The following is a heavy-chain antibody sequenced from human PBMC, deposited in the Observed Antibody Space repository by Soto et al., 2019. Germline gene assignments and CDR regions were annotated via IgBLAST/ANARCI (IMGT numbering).Heavy chain of an antibody. Sequence: EVQLVESGGGLVQPGESLRLSCAASGLTLSNFWVNWVRQAPGRGLVWVSHISVDGSVTNYAGSVKGRFTISRDNAKNTVYLQMNSLRAEDTAVYYCARPYCSSASCYSPPDYWGQGTLVTVSS. CDR3: ARPYCSSASCYSPPDY. CDR2: ISVDGSVT. J-gene: IGHJ4*02. V-gene: IGHV3-74*01. D-gene: IGHD2-2*01. CDR1: GLTLSNFW.